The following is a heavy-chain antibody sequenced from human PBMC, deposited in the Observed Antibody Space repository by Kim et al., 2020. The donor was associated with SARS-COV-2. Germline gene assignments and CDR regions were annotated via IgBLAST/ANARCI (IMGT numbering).Heavy chain of an antibody. D-gene: IGHD2-21*01. V-gene: IGHV3-33*06. Sequence: GGSLRLSCAASGFTFSSYGMHWVRQAPGKGLEWVAVIWYDGSNKYYADSVKGRFTISRDNSKNTLYLQMNSLRAEDTAVYYCAKDQLLSGSLWSYYYYGMDVWGQGTTVTVSS. J-gene: IGHJ6*02. CDR1: GFTFSSYG. CDR3: AKDQLLSGSLWSYYYYGMDV. CDR2: IWYDGSNK.